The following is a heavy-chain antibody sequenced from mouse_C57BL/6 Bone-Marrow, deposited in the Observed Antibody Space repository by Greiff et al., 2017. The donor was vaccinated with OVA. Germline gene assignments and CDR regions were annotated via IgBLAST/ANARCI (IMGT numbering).Heavy chain of an antibody. J-gene: IGHJ2*01. D-gene: IGHD1-1*01. CDR3: AIYYYGSLYYFDY. Sequence: VQLQQSGAELVKPGASVKLSCKASGYTFTSYWMHWVKQRPGRGLEWIGRIDPNSGGTKYNEKFKSKATLTVDKPSSTANMQLSSLTSEDSAVYYCAIYYYGSLYYFDYWGQGTTLTVSS. CDR1: GYTFTSYW. CDR2: IDPNSGGT. V-gene: IGHV1-72*01.